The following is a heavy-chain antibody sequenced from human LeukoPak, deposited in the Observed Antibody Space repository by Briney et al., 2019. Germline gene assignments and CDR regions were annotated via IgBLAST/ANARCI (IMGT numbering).Heavy chain of an antibody. CDR1: GGSISSCY. D-gene: IGHD6-13*01. V-gene: IGHV4-59*08. CDR2: IFYSGSP. CDR3: ARVGHLPAAGTYDY. J-gene: IGHJ4*02. Sequence: KPSETLSLTCTVSGGSISSCYWSWIRQPPGKGLEWIGNIFYSGSPNYNPSLKSRVTTSFDTSKNQFSLKLSFVTAADTAVYYCARVGHLPAAGTYDYWGQGTLVTVSS.